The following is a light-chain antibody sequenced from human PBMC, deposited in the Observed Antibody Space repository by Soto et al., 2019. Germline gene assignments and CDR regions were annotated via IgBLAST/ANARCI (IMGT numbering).Light chain of an antibody. CDR1: ISNIGTNT. CDR3: AAWDDSVNGRGYV. CDR2: SNN. V-gene: IGLV1-44*01. J-gene: IGLJ1*01. Sequence: QSVLTQPPSASGTPGQRVTISCSGSISNIGTNTVSWYQQLPGTAPKLLIFSNNQRPSGVIDRFSGSKSGTSASLAISGLQSEDEADYFCAAWDDSVNGRGYVFGTGTKVTVL.